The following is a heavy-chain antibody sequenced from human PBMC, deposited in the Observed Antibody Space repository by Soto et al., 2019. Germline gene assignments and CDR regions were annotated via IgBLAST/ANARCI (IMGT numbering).Heavy chain of an antibody. CDR2: ISYDGSDK. Sequence: QEQLVESGGGVVQPGRSLRLSCAASGFTFNTYGMHWVRQAPGKGLEWVAVISYDGSDKYYADSVKGRFIISRDNSKSTLYLQMNSLRADDTAIYYCAKSPNFYCSSPNCYKFYFDFWGQGALVTVSS. D-gene: IGHD2-2*02. CDR3: AKSPNFYCSSPNCYKFYFDF. CDR1: GFTFNTYG. J-gene: IGHJ4*02. V-gene: IGHV3-30*18.